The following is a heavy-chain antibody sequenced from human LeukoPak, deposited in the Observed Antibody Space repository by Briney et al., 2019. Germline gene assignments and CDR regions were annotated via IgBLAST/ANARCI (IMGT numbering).Heavy chain of an antibody. CDR1: GFTFSSYG. D-gene: IGHD6-19*01. CDR3: TKEGAVTGSMWFDR. CDR2: ISSDGRTT. Sequence: GGSLRLSCAASGFTFSSYGIHWVRQAPGKGLEWVAVISSDGRTTYYADSVKGRFTISRDNSKSTMYVQMNSLRTEDTAVYYCTKEGAVTGSMWFDRWGQGTLVTVSS. V-gene: IGHV3-30*18. J-gene: IGHJ5*02.